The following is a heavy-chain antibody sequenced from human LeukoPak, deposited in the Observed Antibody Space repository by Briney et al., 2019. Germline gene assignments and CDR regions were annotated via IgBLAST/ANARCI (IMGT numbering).Heavy chain of an antibody. J-gene: IGHJ4*02. Sequence: GGSLRLSCAASGFTFSGYSMNWVRQAPGKGLEWFSSISSSSTNIYYAESVKGRFIISRDNAKNSLYLQMNSLRAEDTAVYYCARVRFCSGGTCLYYFDYWGQGTLVTVPS. V-gene: IGHV3-21*01. CDR3: ARVRFCSGGTCLYYFDY. CDR2: ISSSSTNI. CDR1: GFTFSGYS. D-gene: IGHD2-15*01.